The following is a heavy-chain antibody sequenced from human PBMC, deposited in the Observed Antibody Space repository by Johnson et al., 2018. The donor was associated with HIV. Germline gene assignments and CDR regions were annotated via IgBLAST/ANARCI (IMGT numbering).Heavy chain of an antibody. D-gene: IGHD3/OR15-3a*01. CDR1: GFSFDDYA. V-gene: IGHV3-9*01. CDR3: AKDIPPGTETLNGLAFDL. Sequence: VQLVESGGGLVQPGRSLRLSCAASGFSFDDYAMHWVRQTPGKGLEWVSGINWNSASIAYADSVKGRFTISRDNAKDSLYLQMNSLRPEDTAIYYCAKDIPPGTETLNGLAFDLCGQGTMVTVSA. J-gene: IGHJ3*01. CDR2: INWNSASI.